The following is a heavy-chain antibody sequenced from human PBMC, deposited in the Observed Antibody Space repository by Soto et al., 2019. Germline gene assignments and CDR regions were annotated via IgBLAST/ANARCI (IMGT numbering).Heavy chain of an antibody. J-gene: IGHJ4*02. V-gene: IGHV3-72*01. D-gene: IGHD6-13*01. CDR2: TRNKANSYTT. CDR3: ARVRIAAAMYYFDY. Sequence: EVQLVESGGGLVQPGGSLRLSCAASGFTFSDHYMDWVRQAPGKGLEWVSRTRNKANSYTTEYAASVKGRFTISRDDSKNSLYLQMNSLKTEDTAVYYCARVRIAAAMYYFDYWGQGTLVTVSS. CDR1: GFTFSDHY.